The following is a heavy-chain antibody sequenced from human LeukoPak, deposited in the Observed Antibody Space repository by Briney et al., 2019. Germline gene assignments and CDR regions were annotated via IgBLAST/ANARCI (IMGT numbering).Heavy chain of an antibody. Sequence: GGSMRLACAASAFTFSSYAMHWVRQAPGKGMEYGSAFSSNGGSTYYANSVKGRFTISRDNSKSTLYLQMGSLRAEDMAVYYCARGRDGYNSDYWGQGTLVTVSS. CDR3: ARGRDGYNSDY. J-gene: IGHJ4*02. CDR1: AFTFSSYA. V-gene: IGHV3-64*01. D-gene: IGHD5-24*01. CDR2: FSSNGGST.